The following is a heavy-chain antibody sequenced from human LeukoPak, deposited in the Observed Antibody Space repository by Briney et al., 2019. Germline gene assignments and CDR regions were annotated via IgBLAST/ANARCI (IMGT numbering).Heavy chain of an antibody. CDR2: ISYDGSNK. Sequence: PGRSLRLSCAASGFTFSSYAMHWVRQAPGKGLEWVAVISYDGSNKYYADSVKGRFTISRDNSKNTLYLQMNSLRAEDTAVYYCARDSAVYRRLYSSGWYSLYFDYWGQGTLVTVSS. CDR3: ARDSAVYRRLYSSGWYSLYFDY. V-gene: IGHV3-30*04. CDR1: GFTFSSYA. D-gene: IGHD6-19*01. J-gene: IGHJ4*02.